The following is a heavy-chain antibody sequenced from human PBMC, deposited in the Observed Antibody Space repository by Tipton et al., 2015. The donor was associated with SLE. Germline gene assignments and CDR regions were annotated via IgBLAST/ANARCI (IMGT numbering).Heavy chain of an antibody. V-gene: IGHV4-38-2*02. CDR2: LYYTGRT. D-gene: IGHD3-22*01. Sequence: TLSLTCDVSGYSINSGYYWGWVRQPPGKGLEWIGSLYYTGRTYVNPSLQSRVTMSVDTSKNQFSLKLKSVTAADTAVYYCARDPSYDYDSSGFYFSLDSWGQGTLVTVPS. CDR1: GYSINSGYY. J-gene: IGHJ4*02. CDR3: ARDPSYDYDSSGFYFSLDS.